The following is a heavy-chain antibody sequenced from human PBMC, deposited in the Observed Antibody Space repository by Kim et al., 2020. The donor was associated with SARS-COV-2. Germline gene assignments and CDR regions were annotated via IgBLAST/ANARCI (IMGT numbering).Heavy chain of an antibody. V-gene: IGHV4-59*01. D-gene: IGHD2-2*01. Sequence: SETLSLTCTVSGGSISRYYWSWIRQPPGKGLEWIGYTYYSGSTNYNLSLKSRVTISADTSKNQISLKLSPVTAADTAVYYCARELTDCSSTSCYGRYFDYWGQGTLVTVSS. J-gene: IGHJ4*02. CDR1: GGSISRYY. CDR2: TYYSGST. CDR3: ARELTDCSSTSCYGRYFDY.